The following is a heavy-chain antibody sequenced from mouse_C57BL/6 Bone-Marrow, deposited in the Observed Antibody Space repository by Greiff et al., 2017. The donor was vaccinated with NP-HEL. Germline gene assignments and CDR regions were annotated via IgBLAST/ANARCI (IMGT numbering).Heavy chain of an antibody. Sequence: QVQLQQPGAELVKPGASVKLSCKASGYTFTSYWMHWVKQRPGQGLEWIGMIHPNSGSTNYNEKFKSKATLTVDKSSSTAYLQLSRLTSEDSAVYYCARECYGSSFYAMDYWGQGTSVTVSS. CDR3: ARECYGSSFYAMDY. CDR1: GYTFTSYW. J-gene: IGHJ4*01. CDR2: IHPNSGST. D-gene: IGHD1-1*01. V-gene: IGHV1-64*01.